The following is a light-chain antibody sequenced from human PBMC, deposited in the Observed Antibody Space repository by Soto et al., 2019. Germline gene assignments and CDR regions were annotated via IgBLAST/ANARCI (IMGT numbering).Light chain of an antibody. V-gene: IGLV1-44*01. CDR2: SNI. J-gene: IGLJ7*01. Sequence: QSVLTQPPSASGTPGQRVTISCSGSSSNIGSNIVNWYQHLPGTAPKLVIYSNIHRPSGVPDRFSGSKSGTSASLAISGLQFGREGDYYCASWDDSLNGLVFGGGTQLTVL. CDR3: ASWDDSLNGLV. CDR1: SSNIGSNI.